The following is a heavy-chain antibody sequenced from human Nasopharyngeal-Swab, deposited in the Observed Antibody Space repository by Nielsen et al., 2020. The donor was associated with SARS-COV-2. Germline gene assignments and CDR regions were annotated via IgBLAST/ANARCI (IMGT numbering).Heavy chain of an antibody. J-gene: IGHJ4*02. CDR1: GFTFSSYA. CDR3: AKVADTYYYDSSYFDY. V-gene: IGHV3-23*01. Sequence: GEYLKISCEASGFTFSSYAMSLVRQAPGKGLEWVSAISGSGGSTYYADSVKGRFTISRDNSKNTLYLQMNSLRAEDTAVYYCAKVADTYYYDSSYFDYWGQGTLVTVSS. D-gene: IGHD3-22*01. CDR2: ISGSGGST.